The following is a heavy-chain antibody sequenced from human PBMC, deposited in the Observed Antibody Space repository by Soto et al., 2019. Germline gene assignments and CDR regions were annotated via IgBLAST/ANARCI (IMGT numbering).Heavy chain of an antibody. J-gene: IGHJ2*01. CDR1: GGTFSSYA. CDR2: IIPIFGTA. CDR3: ARDGKDYGGNSWYFDL. V-gene: IGHV1-69*12. D-gene: IGHD4-17*01. Sequence: QVQLVQSGAEVKKPGSSVKVSCKASGGTFSSYAISWVRQAPGQGLEWMGGIIPIFGTANYAQKFQGRVTITADESTRTAYMELSSLRSEDTAVYYCARDGKDYGGNSWYFDLWGRGTLVTVSS.